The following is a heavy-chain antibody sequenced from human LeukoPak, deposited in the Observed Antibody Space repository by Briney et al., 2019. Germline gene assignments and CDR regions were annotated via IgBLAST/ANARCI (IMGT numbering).Heavy chain of an antibody. CDR1: GGTFSSYA. J-gene: IGHJ4*02. D-gene: IGHD3-22*01. Sequence: SVKVSCKASGGTFSSYAISWVRQAPGQGLEWMGGIIPIFGTANYAQKFQGRVTITADKSTSTAYMELSSLRSEDTAVYYCAAAISYYSDTSGYFNFDYWGQGTLVTVSS. CDR2: IIPIFGTA. CDR3: AAAISYYSDTSGYFNFDY. V-gene: IGHV1-69*06.